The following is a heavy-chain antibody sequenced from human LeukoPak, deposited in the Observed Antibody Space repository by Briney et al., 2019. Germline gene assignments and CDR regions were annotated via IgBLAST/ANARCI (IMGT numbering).Heavy chain of an antibody. CDR2: ISSSGTAT. J-gene: IGHJ3*02. V-gene: IGHV3-11*04. D-gene: IGHD3-10*01. CDR1: GFTFDDYY. CDR3: ARPARSGIYYPDAFEN. Sequence: GGSLRLSCTASGFTFDDYYITWIRQAPGKGLDWVAYISSSGTATYYADSLKGRFTISRDNAKNSLYLQMDSLKAEDTAMYYCARPARSGIYYPDAFENWGQGTMVTVSS.